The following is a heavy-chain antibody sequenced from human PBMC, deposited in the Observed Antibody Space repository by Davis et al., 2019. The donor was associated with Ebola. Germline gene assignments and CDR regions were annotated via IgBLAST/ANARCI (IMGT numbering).Heavy chain of an antibody. CDR2: ISVTGAVI. V-gene: IGHV3-23*01. J-gene: IGHJ4*02. D-gene: IGHD1-26*01. Sequence: PGGSLRLSCAASGFTFSNYAMSWVRQAPGGGLGWVAGISVTGAVIKYADSVKGRFTISRDDSKNTLYLQMNSLRPEDTAVYYCARDLVPGTPDYFDCWGQGTLVTVSS. CDR1: GFTFSNYA. CDR3: ARDLVPGTPDYFDC.